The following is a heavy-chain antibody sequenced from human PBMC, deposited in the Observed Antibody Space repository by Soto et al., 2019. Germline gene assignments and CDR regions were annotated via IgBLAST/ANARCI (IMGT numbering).Heavy chain of an antibody. CDR3: AKRELRGAVDY. CDR1: GFTFSSYG. J-gene: IGHJ4*02. Sequence: GGSLRFSCAASGFTFSSYGMHWVRQAPGKGLEWVAVISYDGSNKYYADSVKGRFTISRDNSKNTLYLQMNSLRAEDTAVYYCAKRELRGAVDYWGQGTLVTVSS. V-gene: IGHV3-30*18. D-gene: IGHD1-26*01. CDR2: ISYDGSNK.